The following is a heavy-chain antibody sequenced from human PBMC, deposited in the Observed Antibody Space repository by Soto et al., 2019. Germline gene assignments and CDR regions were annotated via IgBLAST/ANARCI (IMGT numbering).Heavy chain of an antibody. CDR2: IYYSGST. Sequence: QLQLQESGPGLVMPSETLSLTCTVSGGSISTTSYYWGWIRQPPGKGLEWIGNIYYSGSTYYNPSLKRRVTVSXDTXXXXXXLKLSSVTAADXXXXXXXXQSEXYYXXXXXXXLYGMDVWGQGTTVTVS. CDR3: XXQSEXYYXXXXXXXLYGMDV. D-gene: IGHD3-10*01. CDR1: GGSISTTSYY. J-gene: IGHJ6*02. V-gene: IGHV4-39*01.